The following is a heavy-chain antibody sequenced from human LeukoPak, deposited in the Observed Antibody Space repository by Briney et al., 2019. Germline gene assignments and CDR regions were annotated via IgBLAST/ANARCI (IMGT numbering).Heavy chain of an antibody. CDR2: IIPIFGTA. J-gene: IGHJ3*02. V-gene: IGHV1-69*05. Sequence: ASVKVSCKASGGTFSSYAISWVRQAPGQGLEWMGGIIPIFGTANYAQKFQGRVTITTDESTSTAYMELSSLRSEDTAVYYCASPEAAVDAFDIWGQGTMVTVSS. D-gene: IGHD1-14*01. CDR1: GGTFSSYA. CDR3: ASPEAAVDAFDI.